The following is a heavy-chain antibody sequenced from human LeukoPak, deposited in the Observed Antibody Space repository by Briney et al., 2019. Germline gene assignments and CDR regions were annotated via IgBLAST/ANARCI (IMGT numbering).Heavy chain of an antibody. CDR3: ARGIIAAAGSNWFDP. V-gene: IGHV3-20*04. J-gene: IGHJ5*02. CDR2: INWNGGST. D-gene: IGHD6-13*01. CDR1: GFTFDDYG. Sequence: GGSLRLSCAASGFTFDDYGMSWVRQAPGKGLEWVSGINWNGGSTGYADSVEGRFTISRDNAKNSLYLQMNSLRAEDTALYYCARGIIAAAGSNWFDPWGQGTLVTVSS.